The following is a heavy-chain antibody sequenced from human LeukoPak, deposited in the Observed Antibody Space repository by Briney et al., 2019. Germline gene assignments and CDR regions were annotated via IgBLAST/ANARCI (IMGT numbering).Heavy chain of an antibody. J-gene: IGHJ1*01. D-gene: IGHD6-13*01. V-gene: IGHV3-30-3*01. CDR3: ARVGYSSSWYLAPEYFQH. CDR2: ISYDGSNK. Sequence: RSLRLSCAASGFTFSSYAMHWVRQAPGKGLEWVAVISYDGSNKYYADSVKGRFTISRDNSKNTLYLQMNSLRAEDTAVYYCARVGYSSSWYLAPEYFQHWGQGTLVTVSS. CDR1: GFTFSSYA.